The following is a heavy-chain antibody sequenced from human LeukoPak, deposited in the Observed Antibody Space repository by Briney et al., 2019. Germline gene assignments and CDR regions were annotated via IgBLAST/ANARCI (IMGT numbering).Heavy chain of an antibody. J-gene: IGHJ4*02. CDR3: ARADDSSGYYQDYFDY. D-gene: IGHD3-22*01. Sequence: SETLSLTCTVSGYSISSGYYWGWIRQPPGKGLEWIGSIYHSGSTYYNPSLKSRVTISVDTSKNQFSLKLSSVTAADTAVYYCARADDSSGYYQDYFDYWGQGTLVTVSS. V-gene: IGHV4-38-2*02. CDR2: IYHSGST. CDR1: GYSISSGYY.